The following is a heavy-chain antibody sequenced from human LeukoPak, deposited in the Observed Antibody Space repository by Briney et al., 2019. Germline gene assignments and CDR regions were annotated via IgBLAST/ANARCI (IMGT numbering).Heavy chain of an antibody. Sequence: ASVTVSCKASGYTFTGYYMHWVRQAPGQGLEWMGWTNPNSGDTNYAQKFQGRVTMTRDTYISTAYMELSRLGSDDTAVYYCARGVPPSYSSAWYVNYWGQGALVTVSS. CDR1: GYTFTGYY. D-gene: IGHD6-19*01. CDR2: TNPNSGDT. CDR3: ARGVPPSYSSAWYVNY. V-gene: IGHV1-2*02. J-gene: IGHJ4*02.